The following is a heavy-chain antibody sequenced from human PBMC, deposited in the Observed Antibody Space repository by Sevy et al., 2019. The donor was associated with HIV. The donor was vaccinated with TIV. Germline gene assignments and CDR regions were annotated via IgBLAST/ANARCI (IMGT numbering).Heavy chain of an antibody. CDR2: IISDGSST. J-gene: IGHJ6*02. CDR1: GFTFSSYW. CDR3: ASVGRSSNYYYRMDV. D-gene: IGHD6-13*01. Sequence: GGSLRLSCAASGFTFSSYWMHWVRQAPGKGLVWVSRIISDGSSTSYADSVKGRFTISRDNAKNTLYLQMNSLRAEETAMYYCASVGRSSNYYYRMDVWAQGTTVTVSS. V-gene: IGHV3-74*01.